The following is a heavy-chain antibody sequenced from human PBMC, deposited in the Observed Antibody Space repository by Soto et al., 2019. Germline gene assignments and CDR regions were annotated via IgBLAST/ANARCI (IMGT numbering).Heavy chain of an antibody. CDR1: GGSISSGGYY. CDR3: ARGNDFWSGQGGGEDY. V-gene: IGHV4-31*03. Sequence: QVQLQESGPGLVKPSQTLSLTCTVSGGSISSGGYYWSWIRQHPGKGLEWIGYIYYSGSTYYNPSLKGRVIISVDTSKNQFSLKLSSVTAADTAVYYCARGNDFWSGQGGGEDYWGQGTLVTVSS. D-gene: IGHD3-3*01. CDR2: IYYSGST. J-gene: IGHJ4*02.